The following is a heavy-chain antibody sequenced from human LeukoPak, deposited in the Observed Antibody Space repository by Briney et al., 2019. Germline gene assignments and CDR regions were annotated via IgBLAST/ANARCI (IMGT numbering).Heavy chain of an antibody. CDR1: GFTFSSYA. Sequence: GGSLRLSCAASGFTFSSYAMSWVRQAPGKGLEWVSAISGSGGSTYYADSVKGRFTISRDNSKNTLYLQMNSLRAEDTAVYYCAKPIYCGGDCYSFDYWGQGTLVTASS. J-gene: IGHJ4*02. V-gene: IGHV3-23*01. CDR3: AKPIYCGGDCYSFDY. D-gene: IGHD2-21*02. CDR2: ISGSGGST.